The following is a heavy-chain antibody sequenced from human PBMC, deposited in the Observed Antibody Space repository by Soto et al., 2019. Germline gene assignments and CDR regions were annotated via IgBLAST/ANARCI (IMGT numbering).Heavy chain of an antibody. Sequence: GGSLRLSCAASGFTFSSYSMNWVRQAPGKGLEWVSSISSSSSYIYYADSVKGRFTISRDNAKNSLYLQMNSLRAEDTAVYYCARVRTVTTDESDYWGQGTLVTVSS. CDR2: ISSSSSYI. V-gene: IGHV3-21*01. J-gene: IGHJ4*02. D-gene: IGHD4-4*01. CDR1: GFTFSSYS. CDR3: ARVRTVTTDESDY.